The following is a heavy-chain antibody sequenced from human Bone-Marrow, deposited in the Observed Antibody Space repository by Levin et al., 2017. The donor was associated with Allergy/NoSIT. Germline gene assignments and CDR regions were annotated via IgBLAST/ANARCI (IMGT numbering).Heavy chain of an antibody. J-gene: IGHJ4*02. CDR1: GFIFSNYA. D-gene: IGHD3-16*02. CDR2: ISGSGGTT. CDR3: AKDFGVRELSRYFDS. V-gene: IGHV3-23*01. Sequence: GESLKISCAASGFIFSNYAMAWVRQAPGSGLEWVSGISGSGGTTRYADSVGGRFSISRDNPKNTLYLQMNSLRAEDTAVYYCAKDFGVRELSRYFDSWGQGALVTVSS.